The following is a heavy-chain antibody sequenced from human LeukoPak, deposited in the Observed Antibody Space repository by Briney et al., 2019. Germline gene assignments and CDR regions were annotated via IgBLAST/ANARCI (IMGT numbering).Heavy chain of an antibody. CDR3: PRDRGTQNDY. D-gene: IGHD3-16*01. CDR1: GFTFGDYA. CDR2: IRSKAYGGTT. Sequence: GSLRLSCTASGFTFGDYAMSWVRQAPGKGLEWVGFIRSKAYGGTTEYAASVKGRFTISRDDSKSIAYLQMNSLKTEDTAVYYCPRDRGTQNDYWGQGTLVTVSS. J-gene: IGHJ4*02. V-gene: IGHV3-49*04.